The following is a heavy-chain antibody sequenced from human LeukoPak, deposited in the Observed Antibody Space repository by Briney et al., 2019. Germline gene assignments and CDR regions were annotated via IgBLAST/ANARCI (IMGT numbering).Heavy chain of an antibody. D-gene: IGHD4-17*01. V-gene: IGHV1-46*01. Sequence: ASVKVSCKASGYTFPSYFMHWVRQAPGQGLEWMGIINPSGGSTSYAQKFQGRVTMTRDTSTSTVYMELSSLRSEDTAVYYCARVLSGDYSPDYWGQGTLVTVSS. CDR2: INPSGGST. J-gene: IGHJ4*02. CDR3: ARVLSGDYSPDY. CDR1: GYTFPSYF.